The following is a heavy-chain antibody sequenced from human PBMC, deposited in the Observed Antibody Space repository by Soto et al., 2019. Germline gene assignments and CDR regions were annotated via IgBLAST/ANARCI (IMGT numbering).Heavy chain of an antibody. J-gene: IGHJ6*02. Sequence: PGGSLRLSCAASGFAISEYWMSWVRQAPVEGLAWVANIGQDGYEKHYLDSVRGRFTISRDNARNSLYLYVNSLRADDSAVYYCTRGTDLRFCTGYSCPGIDGWGRVTTVTVCS. CDR2: IGQDGYEK. V-gene: IGHV3-7*03. CDR3: TRGTDLRFCTGYSCPGIDG. D-gene: IGHD2-8*02. CDR1: GFAISEYW.